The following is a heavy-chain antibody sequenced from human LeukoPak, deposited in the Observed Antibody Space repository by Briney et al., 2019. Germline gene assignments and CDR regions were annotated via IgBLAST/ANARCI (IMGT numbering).Heavy chain of an antibody. J-gene: IGHJ6*03. CDR3: ARGGIVATIGVFYYYYMDV. V-gene: IGHV1-18*01. D-gene: IGHD5-12*01. CDR1: GYTFTSYG. CDR2: ISAYNGNT. Sequence: GASVKVSCKASGYTFTSYGISWVRQAPGQGLEWMGWISAYNGNTNYAQKLQGRVTMTTDTSTSTAYMELRSLRSDDTAVYYCARGGIVATIGVFYYYYMDVWGEGTTVTISS.